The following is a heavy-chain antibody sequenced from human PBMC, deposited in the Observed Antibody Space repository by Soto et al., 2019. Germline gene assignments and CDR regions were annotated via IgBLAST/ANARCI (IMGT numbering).Heavy chain of an antibody. CDR2: ISAYNGNT. J-gene: IGHJ5*01. D-gene: IGHD3-9*01. CDR3: ARGLRYFDWFTNWFDS. CDR1: RYTFTSYG. V-gene: IGHV1-18*01. Sequence: ASVKVSFKASRYTFTSYGISWVRQAPGQGLEWMGWISAYNGNTNYAQKLQGRVTMTTDTSTSTAWMELRSLRSDDTAVYYCARGLRYFDWFTNWFDSWGQGTLVTVSS.